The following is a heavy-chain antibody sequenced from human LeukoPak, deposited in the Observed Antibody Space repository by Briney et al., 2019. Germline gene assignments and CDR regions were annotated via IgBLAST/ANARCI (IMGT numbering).Heavy chain of an antibody. CDR1: GFTFSGYA. J-gene: IGHJ4*02. D-gene: IGHD1-26*01. CDR2: ISGSGGST. Sequence: GGSLRLSCAASGFTFSGYAMSWVRQAPGKGLEWVSAISGSGGSTYYADSVKGRFTISRDNSKNTLYLQMNSLRAEDTAVYYCAKDLVGATSNFDYWGQGTLVTVSS. V-gene: IGHV3-23*01. CDR3: AKDLVGATSNFDY.